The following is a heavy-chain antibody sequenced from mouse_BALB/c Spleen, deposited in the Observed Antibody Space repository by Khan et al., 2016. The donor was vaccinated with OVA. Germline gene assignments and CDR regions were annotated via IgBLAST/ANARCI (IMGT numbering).Heavy chain of an antibody. CDR1: GYTFTWYW. CDR3: ARKKDYMYSYGSSFVRNWYFDV. CDR2: IDPSTSET. D-gene: IGHD1-1*01. V-gene: IGHV1-61*01. Sequence: MQLLESGPEVVRPGASVKMSCKASGYTFTWYWMYWVKQAPGQGLEWIGMIDPSTSETRLDQKFKDKATLNVDNSSNTAYMQLSSLTTEDSATYNSARKKDYMYSYGSSFVRNWYFDVWGAGTTVTVSS. J-gene: IGHJ1*01.